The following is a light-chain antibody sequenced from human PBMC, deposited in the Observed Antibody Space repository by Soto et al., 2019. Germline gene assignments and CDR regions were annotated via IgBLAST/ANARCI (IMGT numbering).Light chain of an antibody. CDR3: QHYGYSPFT. Sequence: EIVLTQSPGTLSLSPGERATLSCRASQSVSSSYLAWYQQKPGQAPRLLIYGASSRATGIPERFSGSGSGTDFTLPITRLEPEDCAVSFCQHYGYSPFTFGPGTKVDIK. CDR1: QSVSSSY. V-gene: IGKV3-20*01. CDR2: GAS. J-gene: IGKJ3*01.